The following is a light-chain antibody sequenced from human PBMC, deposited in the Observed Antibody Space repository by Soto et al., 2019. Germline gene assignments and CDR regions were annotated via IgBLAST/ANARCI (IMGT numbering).Light chain of an antibody. CDR1: SSDVGGYNY. Sequence: QFALAQPASVSGSPGQSITISCTGTSSDVGGYNYVSWYQQHPGKAPKLMIYEVSNRPSGVSNRFSGSKSGNTASLTISGLQAEDEADYYCSSYTSSSTLEVFGTGTKSPS. V-gene: IGLV2-14*01. J-gene: IGLJ1*01. CDR3: SSYTSSSTLEV. CDR2: EVS.